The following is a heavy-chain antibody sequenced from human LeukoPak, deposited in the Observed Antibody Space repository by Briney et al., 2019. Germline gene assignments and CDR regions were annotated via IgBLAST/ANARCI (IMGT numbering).Heavy chain of an antibody. Sequence: KASETLSLTCTVSGGSISSYYWSWIRQPPGKGLEWIGYIYYSGSTNYNPSLKCRVTISVDTSKNQFSLKLSSVTAADTAVYYCARESLYDYAWGSYRNGMDVWGQGTTVTVSS. J-gene: IGHJ6*02. D-gene: IGHD3-16*02. CDR2: IYYSGST. CDR1: GGSISSYY. V-gene: IGHV4-59*01. CDR3: ARESLYDYAWGSYRNGMDV.